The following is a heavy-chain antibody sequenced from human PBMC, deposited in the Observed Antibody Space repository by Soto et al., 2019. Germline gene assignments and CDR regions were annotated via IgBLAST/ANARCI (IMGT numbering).Heavy chain of an antibody. CDR2: ISYDGSNK. Sequence: GSLRLSCAASGFTFSSYAMHWVRQAPGKGLEWVAVISYDGSNKYYADSVKGRFTISRDNSKNTLYLQMNSLRAEDTAVYYCARALTVRLIFDYWGQGTLVTVSS. D-gene: IGHD3-10*01. CDR1: GFTFSSYA. CDR3: ARALTVRLIFDY. V-gene: IGHV3-30-3*01. J-gene: IGHJ4*02.